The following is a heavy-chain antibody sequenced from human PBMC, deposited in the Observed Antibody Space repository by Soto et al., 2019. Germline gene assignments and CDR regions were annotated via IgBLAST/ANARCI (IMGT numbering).Heavy chain of an antibody. Sequence: EVQLLESGGGLVQPGGSLRLSCAASGFTFSSYAMSWVRQAPGKELEWVSAISGSGGSTYYADSVKGRFTISRDNSKNTLYLQMNSLRTEDTAVYYCAKDRVPAASAEYFQHWGQGTLVSVSS. CDR1: GFTFSSYA. J-gene: IGHJ1*01. CDR3: AKDRVPAASAEYFQH. D-gene: IGHD2-2*01. V-gene: IGHV3-23*01. CDR2: ISGSGGST.